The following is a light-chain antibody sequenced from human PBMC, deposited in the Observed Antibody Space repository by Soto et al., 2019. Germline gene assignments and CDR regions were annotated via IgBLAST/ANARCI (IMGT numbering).Light chain of an antibody. CDR1: QSVSSSY. CDR3: QHYGSSSWT. CDR2: GAS. V-gene: IGKV3-20*01. Sequence: EIVLTQSPGTLSLSPLEIATLSFMASQSVSSSYLAWYQQKPGQAPRLLIYGASSRATGIPVRFSGSGSGTDFTLSISRLEPEDFAVYYCQHYGSSSWTFGQGTKVDIK. J-gene: IGKJ1*01.